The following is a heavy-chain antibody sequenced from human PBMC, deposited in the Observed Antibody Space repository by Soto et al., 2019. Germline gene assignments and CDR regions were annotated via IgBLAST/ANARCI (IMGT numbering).Heavy chain of an antibody. CDR3: PKELMRYSSGPFDY. Sequence: GGSLRLSCAASGFTFSSYGMHWVRQAPGKGLEWVAVISYDGSNKYYADSVKGRFTISRDNSKNTLYLQMNSLRAEDTAVYYCPKELMRYSSGPFDYWGQGTLVTVSS. CDR2: ISYDGSNK. J-gene: IGHJ4*02. CDR1: GFTFSSYG. D-gene: IGHD6-19*01. V-gene: IGHV3-30*18.